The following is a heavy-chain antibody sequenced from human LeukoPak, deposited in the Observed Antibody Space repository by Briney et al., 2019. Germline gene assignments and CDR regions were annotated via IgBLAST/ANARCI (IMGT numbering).Heavy chain of an antibody. CDR1: GFTFSSYE. CDR3: ARGDSSGYYYYYFAMDV. V-gene: IGHV3-48*03. J-gene: IGHJ6*02. D-gene: IGHD3-22*01. CDR2: IRSAGSII. Sequence: GGSLRLSCVASGFTFSSYEMNWVRQAPGKGLEWVSYIRSAGSIIFYADSVKGRFTISRDNSKNTLYLQMNSLRAEDTAVYYCARGDSSGYYYYYFAMDVWGQGTTVTV.